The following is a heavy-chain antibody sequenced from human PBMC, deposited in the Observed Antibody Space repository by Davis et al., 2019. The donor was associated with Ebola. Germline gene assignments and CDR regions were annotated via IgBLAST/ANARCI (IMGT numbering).Heavy chain of an antibody. D-gene: IGHD3-22*01. Sequence: ASVKVSCKASGYTFTSYGISWVRQAPGQGLEWMGWISAYNGNTNYAQKLQGRVTMTTDTSTSTAYMELRSLRSDDTAVYYCARDPPSHHYYDSSGYPSWGQGTLVTVSS. CDR2: ISAYNGNT. CDR3: ARDPPSHHYYDSSGYPS. V-gene: IGHV1-18*01. J-gene: IGHJ4*02. CDR1: GYTFTSYG.